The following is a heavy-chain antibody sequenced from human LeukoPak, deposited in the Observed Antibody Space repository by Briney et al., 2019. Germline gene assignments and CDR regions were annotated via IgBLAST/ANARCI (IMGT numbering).Heavy chain of an antibody. CDR3: ARDATVTTIYYYYYMDV. CDR1: GLSVSNNY. J-gene: IGHJ6*03. D-gene: IGHD4-17*01. V-gene: IGHV3-66*01. CDR2: IFSGGST. Sequence: PGGSLRLSCAAAGLSVSNNYMRWVRQAPGRWLEWVSVIFSGGSTYYADSVKGRFTISRDNAKNSLYLQMNSLRAEDTAVYYCARDATVTTIYYYYYMDVWGKGTTVTISS.